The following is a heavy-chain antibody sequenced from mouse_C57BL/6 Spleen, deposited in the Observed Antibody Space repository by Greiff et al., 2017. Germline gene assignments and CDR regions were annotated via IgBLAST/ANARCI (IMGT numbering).Heavy chain of an antibody. CDR3: ARWYFDV. CDR1: GYAFSSSW. J-gene: IGHJ1*03. Sequence: QVQLKESGPELVKPGASVKISCKASGYAFSSSWMNWVKQRPGKGLEWIGRIYPGDGDTNYNGKFKGKATLTADKSSSTAYMQLSSLTSEDSAVYFCARWYFDVWGTGTTVTVSS. V-gene: IGHV1-82*01. CDR2: IYPGDGDT.